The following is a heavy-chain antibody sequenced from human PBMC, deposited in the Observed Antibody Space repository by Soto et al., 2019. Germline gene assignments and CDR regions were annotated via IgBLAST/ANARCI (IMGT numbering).Heavy chain of an antibody. CDR3: ARVTVATWNN. D-gene: IGHD5-12*01. CDR1: GFTFSSYW. CDR2: ISSDGSRT. J-gene: IGHJ4*01. Sequence: PGGSLRLSCTASGFTFSSYWMYWVRQAPGKGLVWVSHISSDGSRTSYADSVKGRFTISRDNSKNTVYLQMNSLRDDDTAVYYCARVTVATWNNWGHGTLVTVSS. V-gene: IGHV3-74*01.